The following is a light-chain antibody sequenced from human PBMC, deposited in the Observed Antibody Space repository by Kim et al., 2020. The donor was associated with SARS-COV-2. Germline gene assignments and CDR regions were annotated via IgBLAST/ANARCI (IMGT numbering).Light chain of an antibody. CDR3: QAWDSSTPNWV. J-gene: IGLJ3*02. V-gene: IGLV3-1*01. CDR2: QDS. Sequence: PGQTASITCSGDKLGDKYACWYQQKPGQSPVLVIYQDSKRPSGIPERFSGSNSGNTATLTISGTQAMDEADYYCQAWDSSTPNWVFGGGTQLTVL. CDR1: KLGDKY.